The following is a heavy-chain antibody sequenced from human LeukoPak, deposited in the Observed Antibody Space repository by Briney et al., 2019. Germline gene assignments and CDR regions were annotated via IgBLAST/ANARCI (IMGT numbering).Heavy chain of an antibody. J-gene: IGHJ5*02. CDR3: ATEGPLGGAAAPSHWFDP. D-gene: IGHD6-13*01. V-gene: IGHV1-24*01. CDR1: GYTLTELS. CDR2: FDPEDGET. Sequence: ASVKVSCKVSGYTLTELSMRWVRQAPGKGLEWMGGFDPEDGETIYAQKFQGRVTMTEDTSTDTAYMELSSLRSEDTAVYYCATEGPLGGAAAPSHWFDPWGQGTLVTVSS.